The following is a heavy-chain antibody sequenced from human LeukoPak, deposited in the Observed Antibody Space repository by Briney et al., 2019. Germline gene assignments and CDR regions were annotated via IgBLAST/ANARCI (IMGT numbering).Heavy chain of an antibody. J-gene: IGHJ4*02. D-gene: IGHD2-15*01. V-gene: IGHV1-8*01. CDR3: ARAGRYCRGGSCYSDDHFDD. CDR2: MNHSSGKT. CDR1: GYTFTSYD. Sequence: ASVKVSCKASGYTFTSYDINWMRQATGQGPEWLGWMNHSSGKTGYAQKFQGRVTMTRNTSIVTAYMELIGLTSDDMAVYFCARAGRYCRGGSCYSDDHFDDWGQGTPVTVSS.